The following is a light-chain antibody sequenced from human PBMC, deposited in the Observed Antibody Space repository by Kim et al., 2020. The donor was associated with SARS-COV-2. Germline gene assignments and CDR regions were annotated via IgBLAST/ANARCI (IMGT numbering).Light chain of an antibody. CDR1: SSNIGSNY. V-gene: IGLV1-47*01. Sequence: ELTQPPSASGTPGQRVTISCSGSSSNIGSNYVYWYQQLPGTTPKLLIYRNDQRPSGVPGRFSGSKSGTSASLAISGLQSEDEADSYCAAWDDSLGGVF. CDR3: AAWDDSLGGV. CDR2: RND. J-gene: IGLJ3*02.